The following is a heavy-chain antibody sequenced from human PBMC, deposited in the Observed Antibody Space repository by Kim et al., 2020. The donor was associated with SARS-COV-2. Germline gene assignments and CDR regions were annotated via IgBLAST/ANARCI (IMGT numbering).Heavy chain of an antibody. Sequence: GSLRLSCAASGFTFNNYAMHWVRQAPGKGQEWVSLISGDGGNTYYADSVKGRFTISRDNSKSSLYLQMSSLRTEDTALYYCAKGGAIVPAAATAWGQGTLVIVSS. D-gene: IGHD2-2*01. J-gene: IGHJ5*02. CDR2: ISGDGGNT. CDR1: GFTFNNYA. CDR3: AKGGAIVPAAATA. V-gene: IGHV3-43*02.